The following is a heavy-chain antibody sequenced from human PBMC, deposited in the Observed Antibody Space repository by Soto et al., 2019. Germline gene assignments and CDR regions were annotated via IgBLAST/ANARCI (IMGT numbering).Heavy chain of an antibody. CDR3: ARHLTSCRAGSGYSDFPYYGMDV. D-gene: IGHD2-15*01. CDR1: GGSISSSSYY. CDR2: IFYSGST. V-gene: IGHV4-39*01. J-gene: IGHJ6*02. Sequence: PSETLSLTCTVSGGSISSSSYYWGWIRQPPGKGLEWIGSIFYSGSTYYNPSLKSRVTISVDTSKNQFSLKLSSVTAADTAVYYCARHLTSCRAGSGYSDFPYYGMDVWGQGTTVTVSS.